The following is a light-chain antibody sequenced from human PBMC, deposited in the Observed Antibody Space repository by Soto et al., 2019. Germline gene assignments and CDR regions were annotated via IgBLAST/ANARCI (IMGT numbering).Light chain of an antibody. J-gene: IGKJ5*01. Sequence: DIQMTQSPSSLSASVGDRVIMTCRASQSISSFLNWYQQKPGKAPKLLIYGASNLQSGAPSRFSGSGSGTEFTLTISSLQPEDFATYYCQQSYSKSITFGQGTRLEIK. V-gene: IGKV1-39*01. CDR3: QQSYSKSIT. CDR1: QSISSF. CDR2: GAS.